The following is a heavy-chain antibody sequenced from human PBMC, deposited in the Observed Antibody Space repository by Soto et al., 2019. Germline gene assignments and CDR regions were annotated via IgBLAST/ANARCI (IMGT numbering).Heavy chain of an antibody. CDR1: GFTLSSYS. V-gene: IGHV3-21*01. D-gene: IGHD7-27*01. CDR2: ISSSSSYI. J-gene: IGHJ2*01. Sequence: EVQLVESGGGLVKPVGSLRLSCAASGFTLSSYSMNWVRQAPGKGLEWVSSISSSSSYIYYSDSVKGRFTISRDNSKNSLYLQKKSLRAEDKAVYYWARANTNWGDWYFDRWGRCTLVTVTS. CDR3: ARANTNWGDWYFDR.